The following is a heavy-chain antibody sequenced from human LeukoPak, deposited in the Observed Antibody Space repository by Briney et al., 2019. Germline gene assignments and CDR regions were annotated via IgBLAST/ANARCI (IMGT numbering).Heavy chain of an antibody. J-gene: IGHJ4*02. CDR3: ARGYGSGSYHHPPDY. CDR2: IYTSGST. V-gene: IGHV4-4*07. CDR1: GGSISSYY. Sequence: ASETLSLTCTVSGGSISSYYWSWIRQPAGKGLEWIGRIYTSGSTNYNPSLKSRVTMSVDTSKNQFSLKLSSVTAADTAVYYCARGYGSGSYHHPPDYWGQGTLVTVSS. D-gene: IGHD3-10*01.